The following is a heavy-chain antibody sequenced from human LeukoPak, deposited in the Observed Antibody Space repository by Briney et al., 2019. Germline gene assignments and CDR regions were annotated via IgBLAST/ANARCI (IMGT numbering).Heavy chain of an antibody. CDR1: GFTFSSYA. V-gene: IGHV3-30*04. CDR2: ISYDGSTK. J-gene: IGHJ6*03. Sequence: GGSLRLSCAASGFTFSSYAIHWVRQAPGKGLEWVAVISYDGSTKYNADSVKGRFTISRDNSKNTLYLQMNSLRAEDTAVYYCARFLRMYYYGSGYMDVWGKGTTVTISS. CDR3: ARFLRMYYYGSGYMDV. D-gene: IGHD3-10*01.